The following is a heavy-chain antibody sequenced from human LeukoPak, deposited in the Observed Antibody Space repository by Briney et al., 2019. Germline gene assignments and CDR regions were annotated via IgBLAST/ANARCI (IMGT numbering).Heavy chain of an antibody. CDR2: ISGSSTTT. CDR1: GFTFSSFG. Sequence: GGSLRLSCAASGFTFSSFGMNWVRQAPGKGLEWVSAISGSSTTTYYADSVRGRFTISRDNSKNTLYLQMNSLRAEDTAVYYCAKGQGFYDILTGSSLGADYYMDVWGKGTTVTVSS. D-gene: IGHD3-9*01. V-gene: IGHV3-23*01. CDR3: AKGQGFYDILTGSSLGADYYMDV. J-gene: IGHJ6*03.